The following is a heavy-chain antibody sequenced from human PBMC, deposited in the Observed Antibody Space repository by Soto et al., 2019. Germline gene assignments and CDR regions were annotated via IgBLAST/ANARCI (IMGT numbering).Heavy chain of an antibody. V-gene: IGHV4-59*08. Sequence: SETLSLTCTVSGGSISSYYWSLIRQPPGKGLEWIGYIYYSGSTNYNPSLKSRVTISVDTSKNQFPLKLSSVTAADTAVYYCARHGGRGITYSFSYMDVWGKGTTVTVSS. CDR2: IYYSGST. J-gene: IGHJ6*03. CDR3: ARHGGRGITYSFSYMDV. D-gene: IGHD1-20*01. CDR1: GGSISSYY.